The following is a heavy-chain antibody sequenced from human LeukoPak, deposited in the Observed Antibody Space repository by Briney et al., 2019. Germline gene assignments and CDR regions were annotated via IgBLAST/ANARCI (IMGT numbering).Heavy chain of an antibody. CDR3: ARVGTSIAALGRFDP. J-gene: IGHJ5*02. CDR1: GGSISSYY. CDR2: IYNIGST. V-gene: IGHV4-59*01. D-gene: IGHD6-6*01. Sequence: PSQTLSLTCTVSGGSISSYYWSWIRQSPGKGLEWIGYIYNIGSTNYNPSLKSRATISVDTSKNQFSLKLSSVTAADTAVYYCARVGTSIAALGRFDPWGQGTLVTVSS.